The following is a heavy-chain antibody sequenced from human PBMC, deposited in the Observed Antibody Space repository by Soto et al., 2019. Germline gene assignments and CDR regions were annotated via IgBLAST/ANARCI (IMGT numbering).Heavy chain of an antibody. Sequence: GESLKISCAASGFTFSSYAMSWVRQAPGKGLEWVSAISGSGGSTYYADSVKGRFTISRDNSKNTLYLQMNSLRAEDTAVYYCATPEVVPAAMDYYYMDVWGKGTTVTVSS. D-gene: IGHD2-2*01. CDR2: ISGSGGST. CDR3: ATPEVVPAAMDYYYMDV. J-gene: IGHJ6*03. V-gene: IGHV3-23*01. CDR1: GFTFSSYA.